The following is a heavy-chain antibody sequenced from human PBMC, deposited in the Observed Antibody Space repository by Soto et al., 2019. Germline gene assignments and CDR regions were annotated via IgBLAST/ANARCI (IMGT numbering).Heavy chain of an antibody. D-gene: IGHD2-2*01. CDR1: GYSFTSYW. Sequence: GESLKISCKGSGYSFTSYWISWVRQMPGKGLEWMGRIDPSDSYTNYSPSFQGHVTISADKSISTAYLQWSSLKAPDTAMYYCAIGWIGYCSSTNCLRHYYGMDVWGQGTTVTVSS. CDR3: AIGWIGYCSSTNCLRHYYGMDV. CDR2: IDPSDSYT. J-gene: IGHJ6*02. V-gene: IGHV5-10-1*01.